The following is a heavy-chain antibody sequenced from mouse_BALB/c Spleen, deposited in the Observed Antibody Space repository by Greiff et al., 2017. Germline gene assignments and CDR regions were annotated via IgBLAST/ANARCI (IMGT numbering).Heavy chain of an antibody. J-gene: IGHJ3*01. V-gene: IGHV1S56*01. CDR2: IYPGDGST. CDR1: GYTFTSYY. CDR3: ARGGDYDFFAY. Sequence: VQLQQSGPELVKPGASVKMSCKASGYTFTSYYIHWVKQRPGQGLEWIGWIYPGDGSTKYNEKFKGKTTLTADKSSSTAYMLLSSLTSEDSAIYFCARGGDYDFFAYWGQGTLVTVSA. D-gene: IGHD2-4*01.